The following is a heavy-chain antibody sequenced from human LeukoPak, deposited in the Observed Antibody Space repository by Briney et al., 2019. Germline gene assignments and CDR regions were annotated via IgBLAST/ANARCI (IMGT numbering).Heavy chain of an antibody. J-gene: IGHJ4*02. V-gene: IGHV3-23*01. CDR1: GFTFSNYA. Sequence: GGSLRLSCAASGFTFSNYAMNWVRQAPGKGLEWVSAISGTGDTKYYADSVKGRFTISRDNSKNTVYLQMNSLRAEDSAVYYCATPVGPLPGFDYWGQGTLVTVSS. D-gene: IGHD4-23*01. CDR2: ISGTGDTK. CDR3: ATPVGPLPGFDY.